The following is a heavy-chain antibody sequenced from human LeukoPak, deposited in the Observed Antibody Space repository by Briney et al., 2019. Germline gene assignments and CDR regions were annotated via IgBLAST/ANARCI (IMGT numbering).Heavy chain of an antibody. CDR2: IYRDGRT. V-gene: IGHV3-53*01. J-gene: IGHJ4*02. D-gene: IGHD3-16*02. CDR1: GFTVSSYY. Sequence: PGGSLRLSCAASGFTVSSYYMSWVRQAPGKGLEWVSIIYRDGRTFYVDSVKGRFTVSRDNSKNTLFLQMNNLRAEDTAIYYCARERTTDGYILAYWGQGTLVTVSS. CDR3: ARERTTDGYILAY.